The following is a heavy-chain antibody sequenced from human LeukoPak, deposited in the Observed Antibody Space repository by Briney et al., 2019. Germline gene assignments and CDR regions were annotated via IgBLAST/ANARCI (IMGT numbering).Heavy chain of an antibody. CDR3: ARAVADYDSSGCFDY. Sequence: ASVKVSCKASGYKFSDYYIHWVRQAPGQGPEWMGWINPNSGDTKYAQKFQGRVTMTRDTSISTAYMELSRLRSDDTAVYYCARAVADYDSSGCFDYWGQGTLVTVSS. CDR1: GYKFSDYY. V-gene: IGHV1-2*02. J-gene: IGHJ4*02. D-gene: IGHD3-22*01. CDR2: INPNSGDT.